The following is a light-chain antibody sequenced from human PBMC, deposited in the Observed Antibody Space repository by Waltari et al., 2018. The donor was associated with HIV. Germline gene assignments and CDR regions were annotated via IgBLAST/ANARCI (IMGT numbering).Light chain of an antibody. CDR2: RNN. CDR1: SSNIGSNY. J-gene: IGLJ3*02. Sequence: QSVLTRPPSTSGTPGQRVTISCFGSSSNIGSNYVYWYQQLPGTAPKLLIYRNNQRPSGVPDRFSGSKSGTSASLAISGLRSEDEGDYSCAAWDDTRGGLWVFGGGTKVTVL. V-gene: IGLV1-47*01. CDR3: AAWDDTRGGLWV.